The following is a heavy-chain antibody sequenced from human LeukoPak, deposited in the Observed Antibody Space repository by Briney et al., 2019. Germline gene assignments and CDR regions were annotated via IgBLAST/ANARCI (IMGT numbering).Heavy chain of an antibody. D-gene: IGHD6-19*01. CDR2: ISSSSSYK. J-gene: IGHJ4*02. CDR3: ARDPDSSGWYIAYYFDY. V-gene: IGHV3-21*01. Sequence: GGSLRLSCAASGFTFSSYAMSWVRQAPGKGLEWVSCISSSSSYKYYAGSVKGRFTISRDNAKNSLYLQMNSLRAEDTAVYYCARDPDSSGWYIAYYFDYWGQGTLVTVSS. CDR1: GFTFSSYA.